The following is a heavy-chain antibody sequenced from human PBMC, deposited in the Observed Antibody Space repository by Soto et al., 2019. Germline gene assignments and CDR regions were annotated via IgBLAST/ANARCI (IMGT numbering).Heavy chain of an antibody. D-gene: IGHD3-16*01. CDR1: GFIFSSYG. J-gene: IGHJ6*02. CDR2: IWYDGSNK. Sequence: LRLSCVASGFIFSSYGMHWVRQAPGKGLQWVAAIWYDGSNKYYADSVKGRFTISRDNSKNTLYLQMNSLRAEDTAVYYCARSYSNAYSGRYGMDVWGQGTKVTGS. CDR3: ARSYSNAYSGRYGMDV. V-gene: IGHV3-33*01.